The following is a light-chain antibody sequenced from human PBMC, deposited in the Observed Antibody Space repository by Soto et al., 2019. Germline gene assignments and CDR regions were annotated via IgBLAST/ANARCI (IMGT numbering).Light chain of an antibody. Sequence: QSALTQPASVSGSPGQSITISCTGTSSDVGGYNYVSWYQQHPGKAPKLMIYDVSNRPSGVSNRFSGSKSGNTASLTISGLQAEDEADYYCSSDTSSSTLVVFGGATQLTVL. CDR3: SSDTSSSTLVV. CDR2: DVS. J-gene: IGLJ2*01. V-gene: IGLV2-14*01. CDR1: SSDVGGYNY.